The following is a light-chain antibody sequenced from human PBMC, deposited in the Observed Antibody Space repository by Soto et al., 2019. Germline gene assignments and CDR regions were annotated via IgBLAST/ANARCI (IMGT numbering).Light chain of an antibody. CDR2: EVT. CDR1: SSDVGGYNY. Sequence: QSALTQPPSAAGSPGQSVTISCTGTSSDVGGYNYVSWFQQHPGKAPRLLIYEVTKRPSGVTNRFSASKSGNTASLTVSGLQAEDESDYYCNPYAGSDRYVFGTGTKLTVL. J-gene: IGLJ1*01. CDR3: NPYAGSDRYV. V-gene: IGLV2-8*01.